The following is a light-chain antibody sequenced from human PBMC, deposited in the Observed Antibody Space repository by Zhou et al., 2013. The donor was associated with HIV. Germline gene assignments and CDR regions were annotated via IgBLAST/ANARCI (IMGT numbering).Light chain of an antibody. J-gene: IGKJ4*01. Sequence: AIQLTQSPSSLSASVGDRVTITCRASQGISSALAWYQQKPGKAPKLLIYDASSLESGVPSRFSGSGSGTEFTLTISSLQPEDFASYYCQQLNSYPLFGGGTKVEIK. CDR1: QGISSA. V-gene: IGKV1-13*02. CDR2: DAS. CDR3: QQLNSYPL.